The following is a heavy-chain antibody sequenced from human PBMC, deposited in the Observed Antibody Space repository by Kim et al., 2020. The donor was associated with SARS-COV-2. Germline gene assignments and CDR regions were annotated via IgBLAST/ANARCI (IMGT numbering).Heavy chain of an antibody. CDR2: VYHTGTA. Sequence: SQTLSLTCTVSGDSLSDPRFYWAWIRQHPGKGLEWLGTVYHTGTALFNPSLKNRLTLPVEPARSQLSLLLTSVTAADTGVYYCARHRADADYVWG. J-gene: IGHJ3*01. D-gene: IGHD2-21*01. CDR1: GDSLSDPRFY. CDR3: ARHRADADYV. V-gene: IGHV4-39*01.